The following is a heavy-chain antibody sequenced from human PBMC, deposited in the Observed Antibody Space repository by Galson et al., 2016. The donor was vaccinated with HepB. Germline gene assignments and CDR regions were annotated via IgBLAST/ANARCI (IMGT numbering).Heavy chain of an antibody. Sequence: ETLSLTCAVSGASISDSNWWTWVRQVPGKGLEWIGEIYHTGTSNNNPFLNSRFTLSVDKSRNQFSLNVTSVTAADTAVYYCVRAAILPGARMVFDPWGQGILVTVSS. V-gene: IGHV4-4*02. CDR1: GASISDSNW. J-gene: IGHJ5*02. D-gene: IGHD2-2*01. CDR3: VRAAILPGARMVFDP. CDR2: IYHTGTS.